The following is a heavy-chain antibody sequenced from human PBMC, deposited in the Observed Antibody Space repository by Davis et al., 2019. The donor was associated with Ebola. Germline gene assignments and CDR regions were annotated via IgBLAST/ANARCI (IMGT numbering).Heavy chain of an antibody. J-gene: IGHJ4*02. CDR3: ARGGGVYQLLLHY. CDR1: VYTLTDHY. D-gene: IGHD2-2*01. V-gene: IGHV1-3*01. Sequence: ASVNVSCKASVYTLTDHYMHWVRQAPGQRLEWMGWINAGNGNTKYSQKFQGRVTITRDTSASTAYMELSSLRSEDTAVYYCARGGGVYQLLLHYWGQGTLVTVSS. CDR2: INAGNGNT.